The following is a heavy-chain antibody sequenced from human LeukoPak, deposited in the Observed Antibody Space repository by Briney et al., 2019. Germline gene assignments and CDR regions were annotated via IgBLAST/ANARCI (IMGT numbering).Heavy chain of an antibody. CDR1: GYTFTSYG. J-gene: IGHJ4*02. V-gene: IGHV1-18*01. CDR2: ISAYNGNT. CDR3: ARGLDPVVVVAATSAFDY. Sequence: ASVKVSCKASGYTFTSYGISWVRPAPGQGLEWMGWISAYNGNTNYAQKLQGRVTMTTDTSTSTAYMELRSLRSDDTAVYYCARGLDPVVVVAATSAFDYWGQGTLVTVSS. D-gene: IGHD2-15*01.